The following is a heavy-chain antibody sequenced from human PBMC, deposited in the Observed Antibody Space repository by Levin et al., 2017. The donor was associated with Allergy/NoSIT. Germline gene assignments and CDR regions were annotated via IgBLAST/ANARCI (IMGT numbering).Heavy chain of an antibody. CDR1: GGSISSSSYY. D-gene: IGHD1-26*01. V-gene: IGHV4-39*07. CDR3: ARGPHALYSGSYYHFDY. Sequence: SETLSLTCTVSGGSISSSSYYWGWIRQPPGKGLEWIGSIYYSGSTYYNPSLKSRVTISVDTSKNQFSLKLSSVTAADTAVYYCARGPHALYSGSYYHFDYWGQGTLVTVSS. J-gene: IGHJ4*02. CDR2: IYYSGST.